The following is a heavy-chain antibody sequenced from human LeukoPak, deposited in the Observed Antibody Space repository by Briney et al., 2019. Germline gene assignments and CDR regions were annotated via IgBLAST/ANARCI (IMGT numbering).Heavy chain of an antibody. CDR2: MNPNSGNT. CDR3: ARGLRITIFGVVIRPYYYGMDV. J-gene: IGHJ6*02. D-gene: IGHD3-3*01. CDR1: GYTFTSYD. V-gene: IGHV1-8*01. Sequence: RWASVKVSCKASGYTFTSYDINWVRQATGQGLEWMGWMNPNSGNTGYAQKFQGRVTMTRNTSISTAYMELSSLRSEDTAVYYCARGLRITIFGVVIRPYYYGMDVWGQGTTVTVSS.